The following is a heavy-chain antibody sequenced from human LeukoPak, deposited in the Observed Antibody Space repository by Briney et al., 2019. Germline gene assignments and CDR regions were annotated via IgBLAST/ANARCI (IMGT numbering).Heavy chain of an antibody. CDR3: ARDRGYCTNGVCYTDNWFDP. J-gene: IGHJ5*02. CDR1: GGSISSYY. CDR2: IYTSGST. D-gene: IGHD2-8*01. Sequence: SETLSLTCTVSGGSISSYYWSWIRQPAGKGLEWIGRIYTSGSTNYNPYLKSRVTMSVDTSKNQFSLKLRSVTAADTAVYYCARDRGYCTNGVCYTDNWFDPWGQGTLVTVSS. V-gene: IGHV4-4*07.